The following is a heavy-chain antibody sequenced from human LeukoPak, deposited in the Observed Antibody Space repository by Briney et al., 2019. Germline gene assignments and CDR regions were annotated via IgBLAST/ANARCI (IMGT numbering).Heavy chain of an antibody. J-gene: IGHJ4*02. CDR1: GFTFSSYA. D-gene: IGHD5-12*01. CDR3: SKGGYSAYDSSFDY. V-gene: IGHV3-23*01. Sequence: GGSLRLSCAASGFTFSSYAMSRVRQAPGKGLEWVSAISGGGGSTYYADSVRGRFTISRDNSKNTLYLQMNSLRAEDTAVYYCSKGGYSAYDSSFDYWGQGTLVAVSS. CDR2: ISGGGGST.